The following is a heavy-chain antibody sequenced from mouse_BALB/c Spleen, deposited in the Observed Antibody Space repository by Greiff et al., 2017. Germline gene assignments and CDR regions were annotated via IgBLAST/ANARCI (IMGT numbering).Heavy chain of an antibody. CDR1: GYAFTNYL. D-gene: IGHD1-2*01. CDR2: INPGSGGT. Sequence: QVQLKQSGAELVRPGTSVKVSCKASGYAFTNYLIEWVKQRPGQGLEWIGVINPGSGGTNYNEKFKGKATLTADKSSSTAYMQLSILTSDDSAVYFCAREGTATHYWGQGTTLTVSS. J-gene: IGHJ2*01. V-gene: IGHV1-54*01. CDR3: AREGTATHY.